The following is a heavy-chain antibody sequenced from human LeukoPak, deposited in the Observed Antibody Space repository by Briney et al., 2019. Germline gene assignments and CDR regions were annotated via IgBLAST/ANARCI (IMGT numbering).Heavy chain of an antibody. CDR3: ARGSSGYYTKLDY. CDR1: GFTFSTYS. Sequence: GGSLRLSCAAFGFTFSTYSMNWVRQAPGKGLEWVSYITGSSTTIYYADSVKGRFTVSRDNAKNSLYLQMNSLRDKDAAVYYCARGSSGYYTKLDYWGQGTLVTVSS. J-gene: IGHJ4*02. D-gene: IGHD3-22*01. CDR2: ITGSSTTI. V-gene: IGHV3-48*02.